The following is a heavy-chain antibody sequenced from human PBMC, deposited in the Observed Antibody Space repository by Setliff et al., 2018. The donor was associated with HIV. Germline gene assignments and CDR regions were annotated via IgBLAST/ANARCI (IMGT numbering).Heavy chain of an antibody. J-gene: IGHJ4*02. Sequence: PGGSLRLSCAASGFSFSTYGMHWVRQAPGKGLEWVAVIWYDGSNKSYADSVKGRFSISRDNSKKTLFLQMNSLRAEDTAVYFCAKKYYSGSGNYLYQFDYWGQGTLVTVSS. CDR1: GFSFSTYG. D-gene: IGHD3-10*01. V-gene: IGHV3-33*06. CDR3: AKKYYSGSGNYLYQFDY. CDR2: IWYDGSNK.